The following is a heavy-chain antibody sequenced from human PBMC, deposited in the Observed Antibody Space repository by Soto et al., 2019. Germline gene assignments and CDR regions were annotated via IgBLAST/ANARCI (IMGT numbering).Heavy chain of an antibody. J-gene: IGHJ4*02. Sequence: QVQLVESGGGVVQPGMSLRLSCAASGFTFGTYAMHWVRQAPGKGLEWVAFVSYDGSNQYYADSVKGRFTISRDNSKNTLYLQMNSLRAEDTAVYFCASDRRGLDDSWGQGTLVTVSS. D-gene: IGHD3-16*01. CDR2: VSYDGSNQ. CDR1: GFTFGTYA. V-gene: IGHV3-30-3*01. CDR3: ASDRRGLDDS.